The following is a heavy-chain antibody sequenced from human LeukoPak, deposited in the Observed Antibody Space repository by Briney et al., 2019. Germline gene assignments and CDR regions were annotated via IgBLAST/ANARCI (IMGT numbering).Heavy chain of an antibody. CDR3: ASHPRSGTYSLEL. Sequence: PSETLSLTCTVSGGSISSGSYYWSWIRQPPGKGLQWIGEINHGGSTNYHPSLKSRVTISVDTSKNQFSLQLSSVTAADTAVYYCASHPRSGTYSLELWGQGTLVTVSS. V-gene: IGHV4-39*07. CDR2: INHGGST. J-gene: IGHJ4*02. CDR1: GGSISSGSYY. D-gene: IGHD3-10*01.